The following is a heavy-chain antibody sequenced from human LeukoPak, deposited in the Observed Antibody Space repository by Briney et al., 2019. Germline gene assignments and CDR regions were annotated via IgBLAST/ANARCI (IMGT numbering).Heavy chain of an antibody. CDR1: GFIFTGYF. Sequence: GGSLRLSCAASGFIFTGYFMSWVRQAPGKGLEWVASIKHDGSEEYYVDSVRGRFTISRDNTKNLLYLQMSSLRAEDTAVYYCATDRGWRTSGYYLYYFEYWGQGTLVTFSS. CDR3: ATDRGWRTSGYYLYYFEY. D-gene: IGHD3-3*01. J-gene: IGHJ4*02. CDR2: IKHDGSEE. V-gene: IGHV3-7*01.